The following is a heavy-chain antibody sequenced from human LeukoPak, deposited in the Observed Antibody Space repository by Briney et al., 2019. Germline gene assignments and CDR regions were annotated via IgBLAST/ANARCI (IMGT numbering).Heavy chain of an antibody. CDR1: GYTFTAYY. CDR2: INPNSGGT. V-gene: IGHV1-2*06. D-gene: IGHD1-14*01. Sequence: ASVKVSCRTSGYTFTAYYIHWVRQAPGQGLEWMGRINPNSGGTDSAQTFQGRVTMTRDTSMNTAFMELSRLRSDETAVYYCARDLSGISSATDAFDMWGQGTMVTVSS. CDR3: ARDLSGISSATDAFDM. J-gene: IGHJ3*02.